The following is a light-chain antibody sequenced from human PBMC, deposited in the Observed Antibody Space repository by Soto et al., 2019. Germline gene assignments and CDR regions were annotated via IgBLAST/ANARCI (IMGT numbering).Light chain of an antibody. Sequence: DIQMTQSPSTLSSSVGDRVTITCRASQSISSWLAWYQQKPGKAPKLLIYDASSLESGVPSRFSGSGSGTEFTLSISSLQPDDFATYYFQHYNSYSQTFGQGTKVEIK. V-gene: IGKV1-5*01. CDR3: QHYNSYSQT. CDR2: DAS. CDR1: QSISSW. J-gene: IGKJ1*01.